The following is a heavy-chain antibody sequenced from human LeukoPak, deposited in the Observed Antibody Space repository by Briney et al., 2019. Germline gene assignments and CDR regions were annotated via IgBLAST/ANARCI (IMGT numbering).Heavy chain of an antibody. CDR1: GGSISSSNW. V-gene: IGHV4-4*02. CDR3: ARSIVVVPYYYYGMDV. J-gene: IGHJ6*02. Sequence: PSGTLSLTCAVSGGSISSSNWWSWVRQPPGKGLEWIGEIYHSGSTNYNPFLKSRVTISVDKSKNQFSLKLSSVTAADTAVYYCARSIVVVPYYYYGMDVWGQGTTVTVSS. CDR2: IYHSGST. D-gene: IGHD3-22*01.